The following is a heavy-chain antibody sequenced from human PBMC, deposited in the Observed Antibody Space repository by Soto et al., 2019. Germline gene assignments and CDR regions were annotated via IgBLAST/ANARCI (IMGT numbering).Heavy chain of an antibody. J-gene: IGHJ5*02. Sequence: EVQLVESGGGLVQPGGSLRLSCAGSGFTFNSHEMTWVRQAPGKGLEWISSISSSGGSIYYADSVKGRFTVSSDNAKNSLYLQMNSLRAEDTAVYYCARSWGLYCSTSRCSSPWFDPWGRGTLVTVSS. CDR3: ARSWGLYCSTSRCSSPWFDP. CDR2: ISSSGGSI. D-gene: IGHD2-2*01. V-gene: IGHV3-48*03. CDR1: GFTFNSHE.